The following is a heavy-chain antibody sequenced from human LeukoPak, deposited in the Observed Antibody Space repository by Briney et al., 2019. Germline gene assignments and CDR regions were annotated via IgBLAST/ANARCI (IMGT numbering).Heavy chain of an antibody. D-gene: IGHD3-9*01. CDR2: IYYSGST. J-gene: IGHJ4*01. CDR3: AGRYFDYCDF. V-gene: IGHV4-59*08. Sequence: SETLSLTCSVSGGSITGYYWSWIRQPPGKGLEWIGYIYYSGSTLYNPSLKSRVTMSVDTSKNQFSLQLASLTAADTVVYYCAGRYFDYCDFWGHGTLVTVSS. CDR1: GGSITGYY.